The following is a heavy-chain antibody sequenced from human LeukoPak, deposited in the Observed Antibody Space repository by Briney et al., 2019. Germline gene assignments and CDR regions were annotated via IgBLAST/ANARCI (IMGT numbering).Heavy chain of an antibody. D-gene: IGHD6-19*01. Sequence: AGGSLRLSCAASGFTFSEYAIHWVRQVPGKGLEWLSVISYDGSEKYFVDSVKGRFTISRDNSKNTLYLQMNSLRAEDTAVYYCAKGGWSRAGYFDYWGQGTLVTVSS. CDR2: ISYDGSEK. CDR3: AKGGWSRAGYFDY. CDR1: GFTFSEYA. J-gene: IGHJ4*02. V-gene: IGHV3-30-3*01.